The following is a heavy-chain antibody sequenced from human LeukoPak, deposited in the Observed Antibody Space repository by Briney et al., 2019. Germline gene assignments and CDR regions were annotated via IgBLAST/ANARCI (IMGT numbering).Heavy chain of an antibody. Sequence: GGSLRLSCAASGFTFSSYEMNWVRQAPGQGLEWVSYISSGGRIKYYADSVKGRFTISRDNAENSLYLQMNSLRAEDTAVYYCARDEPGIAVDVGVYWGQGTLVTVSS. CDR1: GFTFSSYE. J-gene: IGHJ4*02. D-gene: IGHD6-19*01. CDR2: ISSGGRIK. V-gene: IGHV3-48*03. CDR3: ARDEPGIAVDVGVY.